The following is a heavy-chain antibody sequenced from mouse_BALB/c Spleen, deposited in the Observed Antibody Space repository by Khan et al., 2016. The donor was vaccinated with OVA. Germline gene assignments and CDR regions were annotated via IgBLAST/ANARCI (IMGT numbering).Heavy chain of an antibody. CDR1: GFTFSDYY. J-gene: IGHJ3*01. CDR2: ISDGGSYT. CDR3: TRAGYGGFAY. D-gene: IGHD1-1*02. Sequence: EVELVESGGGLVKPGGSLKLSCAASGFTFSDYYMYWVRQTPEKRLEWVATISDGGSYTYYPDSVKGRFTISRDNAKNNLYLQMISLKSEDTAMYYCTRAGYGGFAYWGQGTLVTVSA. V-gene: IGHV5-4*02.